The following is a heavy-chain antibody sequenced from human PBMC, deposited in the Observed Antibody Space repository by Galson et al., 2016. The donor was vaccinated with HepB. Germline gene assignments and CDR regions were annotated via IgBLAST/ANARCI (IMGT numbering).Heavy chain of an antibody. D-gene: IGHD6-13*01. CDR2: MWNDAKSK. CDR1: GFTFSLSG. J-gene: IGHJ4*02. CDR3: MSYSDAWYSGF. Sequence: SLRLSCAASGFTFSLSGMHWVRQAPGKGLEWVAIMWNDAKSKYYADSVKGRFTISRDNAKNSVYLQMNSLRGDDTAVYYCMSYSDAWYSGFWGQGTLVTVSS. V-gene: IGHV3-33*03.